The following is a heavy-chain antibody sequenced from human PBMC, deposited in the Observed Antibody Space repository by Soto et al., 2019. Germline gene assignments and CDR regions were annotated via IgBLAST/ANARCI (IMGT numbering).Heavy chain of an antibody. J-gene: IGHJ4*02. CDR1: GDLFNNYA. CDR2: ISPLFSTT. D-gene: IGHD6-13*01. Sequence: QVQLEQSGAEVREPGSSVKVSCKASGDLFNNYAFNWVRQAPGQGLEWMGRISPLFSTTNYAQNFQSRATIGADELTTTVFLELNDLETEDTAMYFCAASSSVAAAGYFKLWGQGTLVTVSP. CDR3: AASSSVAAAGYFKL. V-gene: IGHV1-69*01.